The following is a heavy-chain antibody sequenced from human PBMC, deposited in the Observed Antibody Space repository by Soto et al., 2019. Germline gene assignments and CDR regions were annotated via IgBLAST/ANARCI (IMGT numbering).Heavy chain of an antibody. CDR1: GFTFSSFC. Sequence: GGSLRLSCAASGFTFSSFCIHWVRQAPCKGLEWVAFTSHDESKTYYVDSMKGRCSVSRDNSKNTLYLQLTSLRTEDTGVYHCASGPLDYYHVSGLLDYWGLGTLVAVSS. D-gene: IGHD2-21*02. V-gene: IGHV3-30*03. CDR2: TSHDESKT. CDR3: ASGPLDYYHVSGLLDY. J-gene: IGHJ4*02.